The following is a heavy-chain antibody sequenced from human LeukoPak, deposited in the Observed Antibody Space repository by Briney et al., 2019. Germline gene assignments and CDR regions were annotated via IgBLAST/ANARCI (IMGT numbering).Heavy chain of an antibody. Sequence: SETLSPTCTVSGGSISSSSYYWGWIRQPPGKGLEWIGSIYYSGSTYYNPSLKSRVTISVDTSKNQFSLKLSSVTAADTAVYYCARLALSYYYDSSGYLDYWGQGTLVTVSS. D-gene: IGHD3-22*01. CDR2: IYYSGST. V-gene: IGHV4-39*01. CDR1: GGSISSSSYY. J-gene: IGHJ4*02. CDR3: ARLALSYYYDSSGYLDY.